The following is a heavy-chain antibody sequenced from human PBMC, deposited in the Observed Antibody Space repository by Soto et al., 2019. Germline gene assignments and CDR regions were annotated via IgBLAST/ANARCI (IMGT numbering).Heavy chain of an antibody. CDR1: GFSFSSYW. D-gene: IGHD5-18*01. V-gene: IGHV3-74*01. CDR3: AKREGNTYGLFH. CDR2: IKTDGSTT. J-gene: IGHJ1*01. Sequence: EVQLVESGGGLVQPGGSLRLSCAASGFSFSSYWIHWVRQAPGKGLVWVSRIKTDGSTTDYADSVKGRFTISRDNAKNTLYLQMYSLRAEDTAVYYCAKREGNTYGLFHWGQGTLVTVSS.